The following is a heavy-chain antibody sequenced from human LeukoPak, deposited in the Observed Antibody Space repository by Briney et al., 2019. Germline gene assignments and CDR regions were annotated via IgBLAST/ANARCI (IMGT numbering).Heavy chain of an antibody. CDR2: IYYSGST. Sequence: SETLSLTCTVSGGSISSYYWSWIRQPPGKGLEWIGYIYYSGSTNYNPSLKSRVTISVDTSKNQISLKLTSVTAADTAVYYCARTRGKRLGESFDYWGQGTLVTVSS. J-gene: IGHJ4*02. V-gene: IGHV4-59*01. CDR3: ARTRGKRLGESFDY. D-gene: IGHD3-16*01. CDR1: GGSISSYY.